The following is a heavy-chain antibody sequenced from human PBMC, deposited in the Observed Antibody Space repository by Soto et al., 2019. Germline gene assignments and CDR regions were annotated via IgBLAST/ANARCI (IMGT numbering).Heavy chain of an antibody. CDR1: GYTFTSYG. CDR2: ISAYNGNT. D-gene: IGHD3-10*01. CDR3: ARGWFGEFFNNWFDP. V-gene: IGHV1-18*01. Sequence: GASVKVSCKASGYTFTSYGISWVRQAPGQGLEWMGWISAYNGNTNYAQKLQGRVTMTTDTSTSTAYMELRSLRSDDTAVYYCARGWFGEFFNNWFDPWGQGTLVPSPQ. J-gene: IGHJ5*02.